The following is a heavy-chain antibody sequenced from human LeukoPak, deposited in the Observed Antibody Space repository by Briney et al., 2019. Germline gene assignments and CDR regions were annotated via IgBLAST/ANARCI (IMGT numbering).Heavy chain of an antibody. CDR3: ARVTLDRLDY. V-gene: IGHV4-4*07. J-gene: IGHJ4*02. Sequence: SETLSLTCTVSGGSISSYYWSWLRQPAGKGLEWIGRIYTSGSTNYNPSLKSRVTMSVDTSKNQFSLKLSCVTAADTDVYYCARVTLDRLDYWGEGTLVTVSS. CDR2: IYTSGST. D-gene: IGHD1-14*01. CDR1: GGSISSYY.